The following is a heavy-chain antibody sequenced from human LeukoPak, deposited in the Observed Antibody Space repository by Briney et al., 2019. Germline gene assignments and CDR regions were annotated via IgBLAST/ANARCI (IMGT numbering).Heavy chain of an antibody. CDR2: IYYSGST. V-gene: IGHV4-39*01. CDR3: ARHVADSSGYYYVPPSGFDY. CDR1: GFTFSSYT. Sequence: GSLRLSCAASGFTFSSYTMNWVRQPPGKGLEWIGSIYYSGSTYYNPSLKSRVTISVDTSKNQFSLKLSSVTAADTAVYHCARHVADSSGYYYVPPSGFDYWGQGTLVTVSS. D-gene: IGHD3-22*01. J-gene: IGHJ4*02.